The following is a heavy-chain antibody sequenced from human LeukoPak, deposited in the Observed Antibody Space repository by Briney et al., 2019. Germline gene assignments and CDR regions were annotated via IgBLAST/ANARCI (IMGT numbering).Heavy chain of an antibody. CDR3: ARPITYYYYMDV. D-gene: IGHD1-20*01. CDR1: GFAVSSNY. V-gene: IGHV3-53*01. CDR2: IYGGGST. Sequence: GGPLRLSCAASGFAVSSNYMSWVRQAPGKGLEWVSVIYGGGSTYYADSVKGRFTISRDNSKNTLYLQMNSLRAEDTAVYYCARPITYYYYMDVWGKGTTVTVSS. J-gene: IGHJ6*03.